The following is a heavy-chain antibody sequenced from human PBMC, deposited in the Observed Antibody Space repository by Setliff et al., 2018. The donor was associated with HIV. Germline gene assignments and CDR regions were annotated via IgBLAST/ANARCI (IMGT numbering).Heavy chain of an antibody. CDR2: IFHSGDI. V-gene: IGHV4-31*03. J-gene: IGHJ4*02. CDR1: GVSVGSGDYY. D-gene: IGHD6-6*01. Sequence: PSETLSLTCSVSGVSVGSGDYYWHWIRQHPEKALEWIGYIFHSGDIYYNPSLKSRISMSVDTSKNQFSLELTSLTAADTAVYYCATRPRIAARPFDYWGQGMLVTVSS. CDR3: ATRPRIAARPFDY.